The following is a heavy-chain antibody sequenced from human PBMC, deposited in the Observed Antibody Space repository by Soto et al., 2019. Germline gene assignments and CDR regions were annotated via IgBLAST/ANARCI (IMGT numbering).Heavy chain of an antibody. CDR1: GFTFNYYA. J-gene: IGHJ4*02. CDR3: VRGLSYYFDF. V-gene: IGHV3-74*01. Sequence: GGSLRLSCAASGFTFNYYAMNWGRQAPGKGLVWLSRIKNDGSDTTYADSVKGRFTISRDNAENTLYLHMNTLTPEDTAVYYCVRGLSYYFDFWGQGALVTVSS. CDR2: IKNDGSDT. D-gene: IGHD1-26*01.